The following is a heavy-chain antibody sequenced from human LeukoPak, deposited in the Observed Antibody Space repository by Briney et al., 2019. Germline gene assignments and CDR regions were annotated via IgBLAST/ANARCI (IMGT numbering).Heavy chain of an antibody. CDR1: GYTFTSYD. CDR3: ARASPDYYDSSGISPRDNWFDP. CDR2: INPNSGGT. J-gene: IGHJ5*02. Sequence: ASVKVSCKASGYTFTSYDINWVRQATGQGLEWMGRINPNSGGTNYAQKFQGRVTMTRDTSISTAYMELSRLRSDDTAVYYCARASPDYYDSSGISPRDNWFDPWGQGILVTVSS. D-gene: IGHD3-22*01. V-gene: IGHV1-2*06.